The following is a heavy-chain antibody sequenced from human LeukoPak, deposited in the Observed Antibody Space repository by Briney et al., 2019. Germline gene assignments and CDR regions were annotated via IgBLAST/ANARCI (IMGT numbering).Heavy chain of an antibody. CDR2: IIPIFGTA. CDR1: GGTFSSYA. D-gene: IGHD4-17*01. Sequence: ASVKVSCKASGGTFSSYAISWVRQAPGQGLEWMGGIIPIFGTANYAQKFQGRVTITADKSTSTAYMELSSLRSEDTAVYYCVRDLDYGDYTYGYWGQGTLVTVSS. CDR3: VRDLDYGDYTYGY. V-gene: IGHV1-69*06. J-gene: IGHJ4*02.